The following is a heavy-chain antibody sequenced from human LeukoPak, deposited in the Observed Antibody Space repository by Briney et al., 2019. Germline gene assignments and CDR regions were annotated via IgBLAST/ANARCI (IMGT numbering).Heavy chain of an antibody. CDR1: GFTFSTYG. Sequence: GGSLRLSCAASGFTFSTYGMHWVRQAPGKGLEWVSLINWNGDNTYYVDSVKGRFTISRDNSKNSLYLQMHSLRNEDTALYYCAKASVTGRGFFDSWGQGSLVTVSS. CDR2: INWNGDNT. V-gene: IGHV3-43*01. CDR3: AKASVTGRGFFDS. J-gene: IGHJ4*02. D-gene: IGHD6-19*01.